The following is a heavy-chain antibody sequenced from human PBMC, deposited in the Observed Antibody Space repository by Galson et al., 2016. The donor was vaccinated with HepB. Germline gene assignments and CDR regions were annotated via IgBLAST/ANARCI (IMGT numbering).Heavy chain of an antibody. CDR2: IWPDGTIK. CDR3: GKHGGFDY. CDR1: GFSFSHYA. J-gene: IGHJ4*02. D-gene: IGHD3-16*01. V-gene: IGHV3-33*06. Sequence: SLRLSCAASGFSFSHYAMHWVRQVPGKGLEWVAVIWPDGTIKYYADFAKGRFTISRDNSKNTLYLYMNSLSAGDTALYYCGKHGGFDYWGQGALVTVSS.